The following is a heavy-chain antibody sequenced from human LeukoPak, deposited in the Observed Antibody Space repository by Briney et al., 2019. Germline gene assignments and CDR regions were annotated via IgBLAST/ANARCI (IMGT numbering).Heavy chain of an antibody. CDR2: ISSNGGST. CDR3: ARAAALAYYSPLDN. D-gene: IGHD1-26*01. J-gene: IGHJ4*02. CDR1: GFTFSSYA. Sequence: PGGSLRLSCAASGFTFSSYAMPWVRQAPGKGLEYVSAISSNGGSTYYANSVKGRFTISRDNSKNTLYLQMGSLRAEDMAVYYCARAAALAYYSPLDNWSQGTLVTVSS. V-gene: IGHV3-64*01.